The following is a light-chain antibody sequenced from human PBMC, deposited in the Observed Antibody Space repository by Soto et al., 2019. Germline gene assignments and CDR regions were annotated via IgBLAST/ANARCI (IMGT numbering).Light chain of an antibody. Sequence: EIVLTQSPVTLSLSPGERATLSCRASQSVSSYLAWYQQKPGQAPRLLIYDASNRATGIPGRFSGSGSGTDFTLTISSLEPEDFAVYYCQQRSNWPPITFGQGTGLEIK. J-gene: IGKJ5*01. CDR1: QSVSSY. CDR3: QQRSNWPPIT. V-gene: IGKV3-11*01. CDR2: DAS.